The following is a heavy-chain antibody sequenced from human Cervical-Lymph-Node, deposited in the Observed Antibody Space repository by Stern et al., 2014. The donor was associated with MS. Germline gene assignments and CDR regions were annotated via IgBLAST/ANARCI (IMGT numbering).Heavy chain of an antibody. J-gene: IGHJ6*02. D-gene: IGHD2/OR15-2a*01. V-gene: IGHV3-30*01. CDR3: ARVWTTFSVHFYYGMDV. Sequence: QLVQSGGGVVQPGRSLRLSCAASGFTLSSYTLHWVRQAPGKGLAWVAAISYDGSEEYYANSVKGRFTISRDNSKNTLDLQMNSLRPEDTAVYYCARVWTTFSVHFYYGMDVWGQGTTVTVSS. CDR2: ISYDGSEE. CDR1: GFTLSSYT.